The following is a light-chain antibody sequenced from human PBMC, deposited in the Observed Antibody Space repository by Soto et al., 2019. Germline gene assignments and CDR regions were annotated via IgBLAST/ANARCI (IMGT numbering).Light chain of an antibody. V-gene: IGLV2-14*01. CDR2: EVS. CDR3: SSYTSTSTPVV. J-gene: IGLJ3*02. Sequence: QSALTQPASVSGSPGQSITISCTGTSSDVGAFNYVSWYQHHPGKAPKLVIYEVSNRPSGVSNRFSGSKSGNTASLTISGLQTEDEADYICSSYTSTSTPVVFGGGTKLTVL. CDR1: SSDVGAFNY.